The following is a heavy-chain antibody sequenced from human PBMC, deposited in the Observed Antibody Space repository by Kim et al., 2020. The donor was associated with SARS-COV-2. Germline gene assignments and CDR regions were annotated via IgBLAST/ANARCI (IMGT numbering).Heavy chain of an antibody. CDR1: GGSISSGGYY. V-gene: IGHV4-31*03. CDR2: IYYSGST. J-gene: IGHJ4*02. CDR3: ARSVSPEPDRFLEWWSFDY. Sequence: SETLSLTCTVSGGSISSGGYYWSWIRQHPGKGLEWIGYIYYSGSTYYNPSLKSRVTISVDTSKNQFSLKLSSVTAADTAVYYCARSVSPEPDRFLEWWSFDYWGQGTLVTVSS. D-gene: IGHD3-3*01.